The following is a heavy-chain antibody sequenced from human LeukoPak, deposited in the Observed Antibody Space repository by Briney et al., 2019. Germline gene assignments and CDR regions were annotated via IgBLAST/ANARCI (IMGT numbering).Heavy chain of an antibody. Sequence: GGSLRLSCVASGFSIYPFWMTWVRQAPGKGLEWVANIRGGASRLYYVDSVKGRFTISRDNAKNSLYLQMSNLRAEDTSVYYCARDRNYCRSDRCYDVFDIWGQGTMVTVSS. CDR2: IRGGASRL. CDR1: GFSIYPFW. J-gene: IGHJ3*02. D-gene: IGHD3-10*01. V-gene: IGHV3-7*01. CDR3: ARDRNYCRSDRCYDVFDI.